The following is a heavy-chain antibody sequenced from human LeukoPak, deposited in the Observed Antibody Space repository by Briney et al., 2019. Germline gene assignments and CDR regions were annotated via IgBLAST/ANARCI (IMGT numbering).Heavy chain of an antibody. J-gene: IGHJ4*02. V-gene: IGHV3-74*01. D-gene: IGHD1-26*01. CDR1: GFTFSSYW. CDR3: AKDRSGSYSLDY. CDR2: INSDGSST. Sequence: PGGSLRLSCAASGFTFSSYWMHWVRQAPGKGLVWVSRINSDGSSTSYADSVKGRFTISRDNSKNTLYLQMNSLRAEGTAVYYCAKDRSGSYSLDYWGQGTLVTVSS.